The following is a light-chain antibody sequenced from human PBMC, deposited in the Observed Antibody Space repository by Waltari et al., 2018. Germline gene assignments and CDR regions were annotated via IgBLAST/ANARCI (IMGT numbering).Light chain of an antibody. V-gene: IGKV3-11*01. Sequence: ESVLTQSPGTLSLSPGERATLSCRASHSLNSFLAWYQQKPGQAPRLLIYDTSKRATGVPARFSGSASGTDFTLTISSLEPEDFAVYYCQQRTDWPLMYTFGQGTKLEIK. J-gene: IGKJ2*01. CDR2: DTS. CDR3: QQRTDWPLMYT. CDR1: HSLNSF.